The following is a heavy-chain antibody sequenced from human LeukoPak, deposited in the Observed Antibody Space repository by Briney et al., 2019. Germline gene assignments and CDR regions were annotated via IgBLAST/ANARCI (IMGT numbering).Heavy chain of an antibody. CDR3: ARVSSFLTGYYKNPLGY. J-gene: IGHJ4*02. Sequence: GASVKVSCKASGYTFTSYDINWVRQATGQGLEWMGWMNPNSGNTGYAQKFQGRVTMTRNTSISTAYMELSSLRSEDTAVYYCARVSSFLTGYYKNPLGYWGQGTLVTVSS. D-gene: IGHD3-9*01. CDR1: GYTFTSYD. CDR2: MNPNSGNT. V-gene: IGHV1-8*01.